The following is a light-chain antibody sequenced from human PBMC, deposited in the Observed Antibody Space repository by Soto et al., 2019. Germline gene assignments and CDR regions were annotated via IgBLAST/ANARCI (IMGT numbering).Light chain of an antibody. CDR2: EAS. CDR1: QSVSNY. CDR3: QQYSRWPRET. Sequence: EIVLTQTPATLSVSPGDRVTLSCRASQSVSNYLTWYQQKPGQAPRLLIYEASKRATGIPASFSGSGSGTDFTLTIRGLETEDFAVYFCQQYSRWPRETFGPGTKVDIK. V-gene: IGKV3-11*01. J-gene: IGKJ3*01.